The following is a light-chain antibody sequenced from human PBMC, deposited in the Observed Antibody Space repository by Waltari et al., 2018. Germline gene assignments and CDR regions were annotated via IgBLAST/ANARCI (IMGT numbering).Light chain of an antibody. CDR2: CNH. J-gene: IGLJ2*01. CDR1: GSNTGGTS. V-gene: IGLV1-44*01. CDR3: ASWDDRLTGGVV. Sequence: QSALPQPASASGTPGGRVTHSCSGIGSNTGGTSVHRSQHIPETAPKLLIHCNHQRPSGVPDRFSGSKSGTSASLVISVLQSEDEADYYCASWDDRLTGGVVFGGGTKLTVL.